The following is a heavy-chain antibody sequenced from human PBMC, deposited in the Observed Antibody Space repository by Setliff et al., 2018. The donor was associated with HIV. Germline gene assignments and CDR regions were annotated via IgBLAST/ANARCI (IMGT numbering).Heavy chain of an antibody. V-gene: IGHV1-18*04. CDR2: ISGYNGNT. CDR1: GYTFIHFG. CDR3: ARDPRSGYDSDTAMVTVYYYYMDV. Sequence: ASVKVSCKASGYTFIHFGITWVRQAPGQGLEWVGYISGYNGNTKYAQNVQGRVTMTTDTSTSTAYMEFRSLRYDDTAVYYCARDPRSGYDSDTAMVTVYYYYMDVWGKGTTVTVSS. D-gene: IGHD5-18*01. J-gene: IGHJ6*03.